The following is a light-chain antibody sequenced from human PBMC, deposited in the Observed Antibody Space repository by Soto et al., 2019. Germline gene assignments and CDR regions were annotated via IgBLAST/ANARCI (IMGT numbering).Light chain of an antibody. CDR3: QQRSNWPPIT. J-gene: IGKJ3*01. V-gene: IGKV3-11*01. Sequence: EIVLTQSPATPSLSPGDRATVSCRASQSVDWYVAWYQHKPGKAPRLLIYDASTRATGIPDRFSGSGSGTDFTLTISSLEPEDFAVYYCQQRSNWPPITFGPGTKVDMK. CDR1: QSVDWY. CDR2: DAS.